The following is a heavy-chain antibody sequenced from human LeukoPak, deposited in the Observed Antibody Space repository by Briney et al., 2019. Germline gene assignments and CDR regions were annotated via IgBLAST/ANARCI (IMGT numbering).Heavy chain of an antibody. J-gene: IGHJ6*02. D-gene: IGHD3-22*01. V-gene: IGHV1-69*13. Sequence: SVKVSCKASGGTFSSYAISWVRQAPGQGLEWMGGIIPIFGTANYAQKFQGRVTITADESTSTAYMELSSLRSEDTAVYYCARTPITMIAVHYYGMDVWGQGTTVTVSS. CDR3: ARTPITMIAVHYYGMDV. CDR1: GGTFSSYA. CDR2: IIPIFGTA.